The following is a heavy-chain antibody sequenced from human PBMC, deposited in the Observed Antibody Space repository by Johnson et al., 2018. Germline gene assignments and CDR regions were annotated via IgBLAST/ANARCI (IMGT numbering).Heavy chain of an antibody. CDR3: ARSIVGAPPPDY. CDR2: ISSSSTYI. Sequence: EVQLLESGGGLVRPGGSLRLSCAASGFPFSNYNMKWVRQAPGKGLEWVSSISSSSTYIFYGDLVKGRFTISRDNAKNSLYLQMKRLRAEDTPVYYCARSIVGAPPPDYWGQGTLVTVSS. V-gene: IGHV3-21*01. J-gene: IGHJ4*02. D-gene: IGHD1-26*01. CDR1: GFPFSNYN.